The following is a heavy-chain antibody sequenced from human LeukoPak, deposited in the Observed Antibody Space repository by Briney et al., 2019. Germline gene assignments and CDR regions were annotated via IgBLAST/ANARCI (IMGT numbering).Heavy chain of an antibody. D-gene: IGHD4-17*01. Sequence: GESLKISCNCHGYSFTNYWIGWVRQMPGKGLEWMGIIYPGDSDTRYSPSFQGQVTISADKSISTAYLQWSSLKASDTAMYYCARRPRDVDYAGNCLHLWGQGTLVTVSS. CDR2: IYPGDSDT. J-gene: IGHJ5*02. V-gene: IGHV5-51*01. CDR1: GYSFTNYW. CDR3: ARRPRDVDYAGNCLHL.